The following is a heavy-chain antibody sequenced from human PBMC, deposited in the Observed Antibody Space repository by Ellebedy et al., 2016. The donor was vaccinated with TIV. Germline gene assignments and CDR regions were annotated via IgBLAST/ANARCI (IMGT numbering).Heavy chain of an antibody. Sequence: GESLKISCAASGFTFSSYEMNWVRQAPGTGLEWVSYISSSGSTIYYADSVKGRLTISRDNAKNSLYLQMNSLRAEDTAVYYCAREGEAMIVVCPPYYYYGMDVWGQGTTVTVSS. J-gene: IGHJ6*02. CDR2: ISSSGSTI. D-gene: IGHD3-22*01. CDR3: AREGEAMIVVCPPYYYYGMDV. V-gene: IGHV3-48*03. CDR1: GFTFSSYE.